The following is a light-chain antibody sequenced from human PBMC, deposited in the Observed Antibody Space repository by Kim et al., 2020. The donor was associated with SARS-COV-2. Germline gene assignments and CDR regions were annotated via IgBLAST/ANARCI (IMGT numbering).Light chain of an antibody. Sequence: VSPGERATLTCRASQSVSSNLAWYQQKPGQAPRLLIYGASTRATGIPARFSGSGSGTEFTLTISSLQSEDFAVYYCQQYNNWPITFGQGTRLEIK. J-gene: IGKJ5*01. CDR3: QQYNNWPIT. CDR1: QSVSSN. CDR2: GAS. V-gene: IGKV3-15*01.